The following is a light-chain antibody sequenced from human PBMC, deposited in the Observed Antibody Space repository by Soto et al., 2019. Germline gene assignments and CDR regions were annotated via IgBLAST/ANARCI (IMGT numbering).Light chain of an antibody. Sequence: ENVLTQSPATLSLSPGERATLSCRASQGASTYLAWYQQKPGQAPRHLIYDASNRATGIPARFSGSGSGTDFTLTISSLEPEDFAVYYCQQRSNWPLTFGGGTKVEIK. CDR1: QGASTY. V-gene: IGKV3-11*01. CDR2: DAS. CDR3: QQRSNWPLT. J-gene: IGKJ4*01.